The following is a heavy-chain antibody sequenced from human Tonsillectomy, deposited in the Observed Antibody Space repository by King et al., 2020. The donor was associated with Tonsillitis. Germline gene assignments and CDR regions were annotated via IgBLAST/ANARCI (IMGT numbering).Heavy chain of an antibody. CDR3: EGEWS. J-gene: IGHJ4*02. CDR1: GCSITTSVNY. V-gene: IGHV4-61*02. D-gene: IGHD3-3*01. Sequence: QLQESGPGLVKPSQTLSLTCTVSGCSITTSVNYWSWIRQPAGKGLEWTGRVFASGCTDYNPSLKSRVTMSIDTSKNQFSLRLNSLTAADTAVYYCEGEWSWGQGTLVTVSS. CDR2: VFASGCT.